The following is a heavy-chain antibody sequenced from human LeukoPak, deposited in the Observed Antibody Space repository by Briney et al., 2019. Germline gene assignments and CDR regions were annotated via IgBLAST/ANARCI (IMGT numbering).Heavy chain of an antibody. CDR1: GFTVSTDH. CDR2: IYVGGTT. Sequence: GGSLRLSCAASGFTVSTDHMSWVRQAPGKGLEWVSVIYVGGTTAYTDSVKGRFTISTDTSKNMLYLHMNSLRAEDTARYYCARVWELSFDHWGQGPLVTVSS. J-gene: IGHJ4*02. V-gene: IGHV3-53*01. CDR3: ARVWELSFDH. D-gene: IGHD3-16*02.